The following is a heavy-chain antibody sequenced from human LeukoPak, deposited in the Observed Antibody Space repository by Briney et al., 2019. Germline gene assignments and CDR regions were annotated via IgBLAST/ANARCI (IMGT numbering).Heavy chain of an antibody. D-gene: IGHD2-2*01. CDR3: ARPSAPD. CDR2: IKHDGSDK. CDR1: GFTFSSYW. V-gene: IGHV3-7*01. Sequence: GGSLRLSCAASGFTFSSYWMNWVRQAPGKGLEWVANIKHDGSDKYYVDSVKGRFTISRDNAKNSLYLQMDSLRVEDTAVYYCARPSAPDWGQGTLVTVSS. J-gene: IGHJ4*02.